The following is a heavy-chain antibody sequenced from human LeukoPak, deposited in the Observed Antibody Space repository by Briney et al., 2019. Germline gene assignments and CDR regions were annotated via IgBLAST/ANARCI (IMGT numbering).Heavy chain of an antibody. Sequence: SETLSLICSVSGDSISTAYWSWIRQSPEKGLEWIGYIYKIGNTDYTPSLKSRVAISLDTSKNQLSLSLKSVTAADTAVYYCAGRGQRYFRDWGQGTLVTVSS. CDR1: GDSISTAY. CDR2: IYKIGNT. D-gene: IGHD3-9*01. V-gene: IGHV4-59*08. CDR3: AGRGQRYFRD. J-gene: IGHJ1*01.